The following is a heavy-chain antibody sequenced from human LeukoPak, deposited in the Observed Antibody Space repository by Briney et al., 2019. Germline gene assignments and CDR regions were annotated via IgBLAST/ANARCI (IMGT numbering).Heavy chain of an antibody. J-gene: IGHJ3*02. D-gene: IGHD6-13*01. CDR3: ARPRGAWYNAFDI. V-gene: IGHV5-51*01. CDR1: GYRFTSYW. CDR2: IYPGDFDT. Sequence: PGESLKISCKGSGYRFTSYWIGWGRQMPGKGLEWMGIIYPGDFDTRYSPSFEGQVTISADKSISTAYLQWTSLTASDSAMYSCARPRGAWYNAFDIWGQGTMVTVSS.